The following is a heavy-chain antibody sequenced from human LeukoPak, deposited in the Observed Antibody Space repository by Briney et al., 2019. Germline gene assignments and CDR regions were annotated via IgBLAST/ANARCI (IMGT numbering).Heavy chain of an antibody. J-gene: IGHJ4*02. CDR3: AKDRRYSSPRPFDY. V-gene: IGHV3-30*18. D-gene: IGHD6-19*01. CDR2: NK. Sequence: GRSLRLSCAASGFTLSSYGMLWVRQAPGKGLEWVAVNKYYADSVKGRFTISRDNSKNTLYLQMNSLRAEDTAVYYCAKDRRYSSPRPFDYWGQGTLVTVSS. CDR1: GFTLSSYG.